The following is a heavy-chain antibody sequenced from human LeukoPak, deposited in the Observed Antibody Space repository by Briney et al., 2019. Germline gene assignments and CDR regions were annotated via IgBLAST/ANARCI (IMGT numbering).Heavy chain of an antibody. V-gene: IGHV3-30-3*02. Sequence: PGGSLRLSCAASGFTFSSYAMHWVRQAPGKGLDWVADISYEGSNQYYADSVKGRFTISRDNSKNMLYLQMNTLRAEDTAVYYCTKDHYGSGSYSTGMDVWGQGTSVTVSS. CDR2: ISYEGSNQ. J-gene: IGHJ6*02. CDR1: GFTFSSYA. D-gene: IGHD3-10*01. CDR3: TKDHYGSGSYSTGMDV.